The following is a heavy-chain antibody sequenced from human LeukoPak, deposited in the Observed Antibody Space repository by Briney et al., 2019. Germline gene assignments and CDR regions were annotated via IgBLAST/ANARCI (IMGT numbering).Heavy chain of an antibody. CDR1: GFTFSNFW. CDR2: ISSGGSTI. V-gene: IGHV3-48*04. J-gene: IGHJ6*03. Sequence: GGSLRLSCAASGFTFSNFWMTWVRQAPGKGLEWISFISSGGSTIYYAGSVKGRFTISRDNARNTLSLEMNSLRGDDTALYYCAGVDGTFSHNFYMDVWGKGSTVTVSS. D-gene: IGHD5-24*01. CDR3: AGVDGTFSHNFYMDV.